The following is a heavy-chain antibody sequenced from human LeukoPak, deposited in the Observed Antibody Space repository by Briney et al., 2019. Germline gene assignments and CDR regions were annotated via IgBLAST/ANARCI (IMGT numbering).Heavy chain of an antibody. V-gene: IGHV3-48*03. CDR3: AGNDYGSVYYYVDV. CDR2: ISSSGSTI. J-gene: IGHJ6*03. D-gene: IGHD4-17*01. Sequence: GGSLRLACAASGFTFSSYEMNWVRQAPGKGLGWVSYISSSGSTIYYADSGKGRFTISRDNAKNSLYLQMNSLRAEDTAVYYCAGNDYGSVYYYVDVWGKGTTVTISS. CDR1: GFTFSSYE.